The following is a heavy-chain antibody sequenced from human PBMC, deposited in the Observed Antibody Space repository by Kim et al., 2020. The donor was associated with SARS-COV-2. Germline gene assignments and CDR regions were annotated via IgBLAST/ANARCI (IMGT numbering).Heavy chain of an antibody. V-gene: IGHV3-13*04. D-gene: IGHD1-26*01. J-gene: IGHJ4*02. CDR3: ARGGELTWDGPNDY. CDR1: GFTFSSYD. CDR2: IGTAGDT. Sequence: GGSLRLSCAASGFTFSSYDMHWVRQATGKGLEWVSAIGTAGDTYYPGSVKGRFTISRENAKNSLYLQMNSLRAGDTAVYYCARGGELTWDGPNDYWGQGTLVTVSS.